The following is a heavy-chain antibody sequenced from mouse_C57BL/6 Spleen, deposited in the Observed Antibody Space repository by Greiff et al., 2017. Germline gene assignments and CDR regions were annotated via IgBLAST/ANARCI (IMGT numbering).Heavy chain of an antibody. Sequence: EVHLVESEGGLVQPGSSMKLSCTASGFTFSDYYMAWVRQVPEKGLEWVANINYDGSSTYYLDSLKSRFIISRDNASNILYLQMSSLKSEDTATDYCARCYYGNYFDYWGQGTTLTVSS. J-gene: IGHJ2*01. D-gene: IGHD2-1*01. CDR2: INYDGSST. V-gene: IGHV5-16*01. CDR3: ARCYYGNYFDY. CDR1: GFTFSDYY.